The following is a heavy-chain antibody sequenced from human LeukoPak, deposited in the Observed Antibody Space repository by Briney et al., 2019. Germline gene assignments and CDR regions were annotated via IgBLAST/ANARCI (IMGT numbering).Heavy chain of an antibody. CDR1: GFTFSSYW. CDR2: INNDGSSA. Sequence: GGSLRLSCVASGFTFSSYWMHWVRQAPGKGPVWVSRINNDGSSAIYADSVKGRFTISRDNAKNSLSLQMNNLRTEDTAIYYCVSGYYYDYWGQGILVSVSS. CDR3: VSGYYYDY. D-gene: IGHD3-9*01. V-gene: IGHV3-74*01. J-gene: IGHJ4*02.